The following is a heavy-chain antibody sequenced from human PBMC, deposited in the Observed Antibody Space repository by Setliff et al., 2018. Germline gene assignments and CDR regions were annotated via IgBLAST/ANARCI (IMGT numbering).Heavy chain of an antibody. CDR1: GFTFSDQY. Sequence: PGGSLGPSCATSGFTFSDQYMDWLRQAPGKGLELVGRIRNKENSDTIEYAASVKGRFTITRDDSKNSLYLQMNGLKTKDRAVYYGARIRLCGGRVICPTGRYVDVWGKGTTVTVSS. CDR3: ARIRLCGGRVICPTGRYVDV. D-gene: IGHD2-15*01. V-gene: IGHV3-72*01. CDR2: IRNKENSDTI. J-gene: IGHJ6*03.